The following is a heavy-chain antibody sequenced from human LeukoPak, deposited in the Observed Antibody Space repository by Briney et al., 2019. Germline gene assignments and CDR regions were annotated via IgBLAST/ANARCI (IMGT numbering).Heavy chain of an antibody. Sequence: SETLSLTCTVSGGSISSSSYYWGWIRQPPGKGLEWIGSIYYSGSTYYNPSLKSRVTISVDTSKNQFSLKLSSVTAADTAVYYCARARGAYCGGDCYLSYFDYWGQGTLVTVSS. CDR1: GGSISSSSYY. J-gene: IGHJ4*02. CDR2: IYYSGST. D-gene: IGHD2-21*02. CDR3: ARARGAYCGGDCYLSYFDY. V-gene: IGHV4-39*07.